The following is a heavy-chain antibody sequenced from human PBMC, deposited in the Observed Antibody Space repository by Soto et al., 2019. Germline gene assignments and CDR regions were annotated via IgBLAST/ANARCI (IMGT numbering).Heavy chain of an antibody. CDR2: ISAYNGHT. CDR1: GYTFKNYG. V-gene: IGHV1-18*04. J-gene: IGHJ4*02. D-gene: IGHD6-13*01. Sequence: QVQLVQSGAEVKKPGAAVKVSCKTSGYTFKNYGITWVRQAPGQGLEWMGWISAYNGHTNYAQKLQGRVTMTADTSTSTAYMELRSLRSDDTAVYYCARTPAAGDYWGQGTLVTVSS. CDR3: ARTPAAGDY.